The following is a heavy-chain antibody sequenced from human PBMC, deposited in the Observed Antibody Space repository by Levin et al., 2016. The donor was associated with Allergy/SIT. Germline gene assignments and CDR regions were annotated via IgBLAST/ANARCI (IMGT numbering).Heavy chain of an antibody. CDR3: ARGYYDTSGYRSGWFDP. CDR2: VSSYSNYI. CDR1: GFTFSSYS. J-gene: IGHJ5*02. V-gene: IGHV3-21*01. D-gene: IGHD3-22*01. Sequence: GESLKISCAASGFTFSSYSMNWVRQAPGKGLEWVSLVSSYSNYIYYADSVKGRFTISRDNAENSLYLQMNSLRAEDTAVYYCARGYYDTSGYRSGWFDPWGQGTLVTVSS.